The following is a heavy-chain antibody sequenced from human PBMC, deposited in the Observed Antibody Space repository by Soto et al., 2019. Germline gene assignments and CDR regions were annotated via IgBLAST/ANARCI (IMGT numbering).Heavy chain of an antibody. D-gene: IGHD4-17*01. J-gene: IGHJ6*03. CDR1: GFTFSSYS. CDR3: ARATVPVTNYYYMDV. V-gene: IGHV3-48*01. CDR2: ISSSSSTI. Sequence: PGGSLRLSCAASGFTFSSYSMNWVRQAPGKGLEWVSYISSSSSTIYYADSVKGRFTISRDNAKNSLYLQMNSLRAEDTAVYYWARATVPVTNYYYMDVWGKGPTVTVSS.